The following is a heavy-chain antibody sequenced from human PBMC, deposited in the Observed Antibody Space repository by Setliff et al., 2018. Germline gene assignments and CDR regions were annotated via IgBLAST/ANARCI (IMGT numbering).Heavy chain of an antibody. CDR1: GESFSDNY. CDR3: ARDQWVRSPPLYFSYSMDV. D-gene: IGHD5-12*01. Sequence: KASETLSLTCSVYGESFSDNYWSWIRQPPGKGLEWIGESNHSGSTSYNSSLKSRVTMSVDTSKNQFSLKLTSMTAADTAVYYCARDQWVRSPPLYFSYSMDVWGQGTTVTVSS. V-gene: IGHV4-34*01. CDR2: SNHSGST. J-gene: IGHJ6*02.